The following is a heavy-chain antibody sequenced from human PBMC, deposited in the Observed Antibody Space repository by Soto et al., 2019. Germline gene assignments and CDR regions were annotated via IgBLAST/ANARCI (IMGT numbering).Heavy chain of an antibody. CDR1: GYSFTRSD. CDR3: ARVGMDV. V-gene: IGHV1-3*04. J-gene: IGHJ6*02. Sequence: QVQLVQSGAEVKKPGASVKVSGKASGYSFTRSDMHWVRQAPGQRPEWMGWISTATGYTKYSENFQGRVTITRNTASSTDYRKLSTLRSEDTDVYYYARVGMDVWGQGTTVTVSS. CDR2: ISTATGYT.